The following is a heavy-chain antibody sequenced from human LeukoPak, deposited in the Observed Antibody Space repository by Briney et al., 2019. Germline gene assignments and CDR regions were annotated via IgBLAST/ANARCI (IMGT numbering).Heavy chain of an antibody. D-gene: IGHD6-6*01. CDR3: ARHFAYSSSSYFDY. Sequence: PSETLSLTCTVSGGSIRSYYWSWIRQPPGKGLEWIGYVYYTGSTNYNPSLKSRVTMFEDKSKNQFSLRLYSVTVADTAVYYCARHFAYSSSSYFDYWGQGSLVTVSS. CDR2: VYYTGST. J-gene: IGHJ4*02. CDR1: GGSIRSYY. V-gene: IGHV4-59*08.